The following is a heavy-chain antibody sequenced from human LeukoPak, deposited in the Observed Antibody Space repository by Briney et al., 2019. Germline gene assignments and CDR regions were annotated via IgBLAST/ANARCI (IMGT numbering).Heavy chain of an antibody. Sequence: SETLSLTRAVSGGSLSVYYWSWIRQPPGKGLEWIGEINHSGSTNYNPSLKSRVTISVDTSKNQFSLKLSSVTAADTAVYYCARGRSSSTWFDPWGQGTLVTVSS. CDR2: INHSGST. D-gene: IGHD6-6*01. J-gene: IGHJ5*02. CDR3: ARGRSSSTWFDP. CDR1: GGSLSVYY. V-gene: IGHV4-34*01.